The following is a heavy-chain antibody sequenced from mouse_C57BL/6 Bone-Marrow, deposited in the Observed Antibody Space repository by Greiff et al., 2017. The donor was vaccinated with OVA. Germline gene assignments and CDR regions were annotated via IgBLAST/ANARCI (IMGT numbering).Heavy chain of an antibody. D-gene: IGHD1-2*01. CDR1: GFTFSSYT. Sequence: EVNVVESGGGLVKPGGSLKLSCAASGFTFSSYTMSWVRQTPEKRLEWVATISGGGGNTYSPDSLKGRFTISRDNAKNTMYLQMSSLRSEYTALYYCARHGDGLWYFDVWGTGTTVTVSS. J-gene: IGHJ1*03. CDR2: ISGGGGNT. CDR3: ARHGDGLWYFDV. V-gene: IGHV5-9*01.